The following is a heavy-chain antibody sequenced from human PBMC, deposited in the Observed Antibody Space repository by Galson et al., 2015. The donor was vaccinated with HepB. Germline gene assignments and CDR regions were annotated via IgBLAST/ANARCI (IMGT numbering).Heavy chain of an antibody. J-gene: IGHJ4*02. Sequence: SVKVSCKASGYTFTGYDMHWVRQAPGQGLEWMGWINPNSGGTNYAQKFQGRVTMTRDTSISTAYMELSRLRSDDTAVYYCARRTGGSGYYYDYWGQGTLVTVSS. CDR1: GYTFTGYD. D-gene: IGHD3-22*01. CDR2: INPNSGGT. V-gene: IGHV1-2*02. CDR3: ARRTGGSGYYYDY.